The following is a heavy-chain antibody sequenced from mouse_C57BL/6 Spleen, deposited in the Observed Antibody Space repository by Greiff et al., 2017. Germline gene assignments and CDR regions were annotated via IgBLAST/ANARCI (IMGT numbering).Heavy chain of an antibody. CDR1: GYAFSSSW. Sequence: QVQLQQSGPELVKPGASVKISCKASGYAFSSSWMNWVKQRPGTGLEWIGRIYPGDGDTNYNGKFKGKATLTADKSSSTAYMQLSSLTSEDSAVYFCARCYYGSSYGDWYFDVWGTGATVTVAS. J-gene: IGHJ1*03. D-gene: IGHD1-1*01. V-gene: IGHV1-82*01. CDR3: ARCYYGSSYGDWYFDV. CDR2: IYPGDGDT.